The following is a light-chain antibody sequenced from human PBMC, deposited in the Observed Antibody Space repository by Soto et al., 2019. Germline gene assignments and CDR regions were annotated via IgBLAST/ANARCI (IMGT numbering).Light chain of an antibody. CDR1: QGISSY. CDR3: QQYSSYPRT. CDR2: AAS. Sequence: AIRMTQSPSSFSASTGDRVTITCRASQGISSYLAWYQQKPGKAPKLLIYAASTLQSGVPSRFSGSGSGTDFTLTISCLQSEDIATYYCQQYSSYPRTFGQGTKVEIK. V-gene: IGKV1-8*01. J-gene: IGKJ1*01.